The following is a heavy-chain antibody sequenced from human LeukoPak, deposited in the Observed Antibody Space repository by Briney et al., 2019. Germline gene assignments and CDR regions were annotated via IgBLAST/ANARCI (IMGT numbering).Heavy chain of an antibody. CDR1: GFTFSNYW. CDR3: VRDGGVSGYDLLDY. Sequence: GGSLRLSCAASGFTFSNYWMTWVRQAPGKGLEWVANINQDGSKEYYMDSVKARFTISRDNAKNSLSLQMNSLGAEDTAVYYCVRDGGVSGYDLLDYWGQGTLVTVSS. D-gene: IGHD5-12*01. CDR2: INQDGSKE. J-gene: IGHJ4*02. V-gene: IGHV3-7*01.